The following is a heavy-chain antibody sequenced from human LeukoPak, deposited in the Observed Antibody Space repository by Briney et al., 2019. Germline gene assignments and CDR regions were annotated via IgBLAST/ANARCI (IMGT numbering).Heavy chain of an antibody. J-gene: IGHJ4*02. CDR1: GFTFSSYW. D-gene: IGHD2-21*02. V-gene: IGHV3-7*01. CDR2: IKQDGSEK. Sequence: PGGSLRLSCAASGFTFSSYWMSWVRQAPGKGLEWVANIKQDGSEKYYVDSVKGRFTISRDNAKNSLYLQMNSLRAEDTAVYYCARFSAVSKTVTADFDYWGQGTLVTVSS. CDR3: ARFSAVSKTVTADFDY.